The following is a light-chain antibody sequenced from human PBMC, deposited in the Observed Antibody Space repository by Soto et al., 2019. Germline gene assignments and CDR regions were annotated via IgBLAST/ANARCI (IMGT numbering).Light chain of an antibody. Sequence: QSVLTQPPSVSGAPGQRVTISCTGSSSNIGAGYDVHWYQQLPGTAPKLLIYGNSNRPSGVPDRFSGSKSGTSASLAITGLQAEFEADYYCQTYDSSLSGWDVFRAGTNVTVL. CDR1: SSNIGAGYD. CDR3: QTYDSSLSGWDV. V-gene: IGLV1-40*01. CDR2: GNS. J-gene: IGLJ1*01.